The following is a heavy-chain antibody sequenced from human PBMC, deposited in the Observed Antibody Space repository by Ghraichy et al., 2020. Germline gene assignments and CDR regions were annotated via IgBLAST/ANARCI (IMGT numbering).Heavy chain of an antibody. J-gene: IGHJ4*02. V-gene: IGHV4-39*01. CDR2: IYYSGSA. D-gene: IGHD1-26*01. CDR1: GGSISSSNHY. CDR3: ARHLGGSYQLFDY. Sequence: SETLSLTCTVSGGSISSSNHYWGWIRQPPGKGLEWIGSIYYSGSAYYNPSLKSRVTISVDTSKSQFSLKLSSVTAADTAVYYCARHLGGSYQLFDYWGQGTLVTVSS.